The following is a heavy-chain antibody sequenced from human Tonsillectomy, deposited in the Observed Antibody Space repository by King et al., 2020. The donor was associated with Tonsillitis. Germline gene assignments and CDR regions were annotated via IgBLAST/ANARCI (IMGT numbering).Heavy chain of an antibody. CDR1: GFTFSSYA. D-gene: IGHD3-10*01. V-gene: IGHV3-64D*06. CDR2: IGSNGGTT. Sequence: VQLVESGGGLVQPGGSLRLSCSASGFTFSSYAMHWVRQAPGKGLEYVSAIGSNGGTTYYADSVKGRFTISRDNSKNTLYLQMSSLRAEDTAVYYCVRERKYGGRGAFDIWGQGTMVTVSS. J-gene: IGHJ3*02. CDR3: VRERKYGGRGAFDI.